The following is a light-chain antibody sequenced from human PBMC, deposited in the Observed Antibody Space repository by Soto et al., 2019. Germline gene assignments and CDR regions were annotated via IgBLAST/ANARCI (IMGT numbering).Light chain of an antibody. J-gene: IGLJ3*02. V-gene: IGLV6-57*02. Sequence: NFMLTQPHSVSESPGKTVTISCTGSSGSIASNYVQWYQQRPGSAPTTVIYEDDQRPSGVPDRFSGSIDSSSNSASLTISGLKNEDEADYCCQSYDSNNWVFGGGTKLTVL. CDR1: SGSIASNY. CDR3: QSYDSNNWV. CDR2: EDD.